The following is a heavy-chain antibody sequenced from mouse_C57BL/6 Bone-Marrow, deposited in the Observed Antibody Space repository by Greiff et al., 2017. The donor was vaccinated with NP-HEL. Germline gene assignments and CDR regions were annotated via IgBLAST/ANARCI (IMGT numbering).Heavy chain of an antibody. Sequence: QVQLQQSGAELVRPGTSVKVSCKASGYAFTNYLIEWVKQRPGQGLEWIGVLTPGSGGTNSHETFNGKATLTADKSSSTAYMQLSSLTSEDSAVYFCARGGIYYDYAWFAYWGQGTLVTVSA. V-gene: IGHV1-54*01. D-gene: IGHD2-4*01. CDR2: LTPGSGGT. CDR3: ARGGIYYDYAWFAY. CDR1: GYAFTNYL. J-gene: IGHJ3*01.